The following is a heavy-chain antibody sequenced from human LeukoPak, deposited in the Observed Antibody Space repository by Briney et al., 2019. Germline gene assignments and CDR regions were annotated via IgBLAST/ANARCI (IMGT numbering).Heavy chain of an antibody. V-gene: IGHV1-46*01. CDR2: INPSGGST. CDR1: GYTFTSYY. J-gene: IGHJ3*02. CDR3: ARGDHVRIYAESSFDI. D-gene: IGHD5/OR15-5a*01. Sequence: ASVKVSCKASGYTFTSYYLHWVRQAPVQGLEWMGIINPSGGSTNYAQKFQGGVTMTRDTSTSTVYMELNSLRSEDTAVYYCARGDHVRIYAESSFDIWGQGTMVTVSS.